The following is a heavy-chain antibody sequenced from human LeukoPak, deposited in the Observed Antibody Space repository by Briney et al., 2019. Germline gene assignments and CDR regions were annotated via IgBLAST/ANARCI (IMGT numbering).Heavy chain of an antibody. CDR1: GFAFAQCM. CDR3: AKDYGNYRGSDY. V-gene: IGHV3-43*01. CDR2: ITWDGGTT. D-gene: IGHD3-22*01. J-gene: IGHJ4*02. Sequence: GGSLRLSCAASGFAFAQCMMHWVRQAPGKGLEWVSLITWDGGTTYYADSVKGRFTVSRDNSKNSLYLQMNSLRSEDTALYYCAKDYGNYRGSDYWGQGTLVTVSS.